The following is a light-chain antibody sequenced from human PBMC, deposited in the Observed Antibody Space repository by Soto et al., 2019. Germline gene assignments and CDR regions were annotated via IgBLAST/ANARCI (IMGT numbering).Light chain of an antibody. V-gene: IGKV3-15*01. J-gene: IGKJ1*01. CDR2: DTS. Sequence: EIIMTQGPATLSVSPGERATLSCRASQSVSNTLAWSQQKPGQAPRLLIYDTSTRATGIPARFSGSGSGTEFTLTSSSLQSEEFAVYSCQQYSMWLWTFGQGTKVEIK. CDR1: QSVSNT. CDR3: QQYSMWLWT.